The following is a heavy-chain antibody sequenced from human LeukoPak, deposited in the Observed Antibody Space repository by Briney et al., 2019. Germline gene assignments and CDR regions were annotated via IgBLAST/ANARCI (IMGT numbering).Heavy chain of an antibody. CDR2: IYYSGST. CDR3: AREEGGAGSSREFDY. V-gene: IGHV4-39*07. Sequence: SETLSLTCTVSGGSISSSSYYWGWIRQPPGTGLEWIGSIYYSGSTYYNPSLKSRVTISVDTSKNQFSLKLSSVTAADTAVYYCAREEGGAGSSREFDYWGQGTLVTVSS. J-gene: IGHJ4*02. CDR1: GGSISSSSYY. D-gene: IGHD6-13*01.